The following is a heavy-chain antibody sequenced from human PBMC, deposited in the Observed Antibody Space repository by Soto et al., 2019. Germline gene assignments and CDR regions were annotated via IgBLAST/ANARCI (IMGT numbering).Heavy chain of an antibody. CDR1: GYSFTYYW. CDR3: ARRTAMVEYFDY. J-gene: IGHJ4*02. Sequence: PGESLKISCKGSGYSFTYYWIAWVRQMPGKGLEWMGIIYPGDSDTRYSPSFQGQVTISADKSINTAFLQWSSLKASDTAMYYCARRTAMVEYFDYWGQGTLVTVSS. V-gene: IGHV5-51*01. CDR2: IYPGDSDT. D-gene: IGHD5-18*01.